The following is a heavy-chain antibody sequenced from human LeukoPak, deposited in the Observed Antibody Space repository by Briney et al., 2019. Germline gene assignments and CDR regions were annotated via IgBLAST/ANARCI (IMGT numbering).Heavy chain of an antibody. CDR3: ARRWSFDH. CDR1: GFTFNIYA. V-gene: IGHV3-30*04. CDR2: ISYDESDK. D-gene: IGHD6-13*01. Sequence: GSLRLSCAASGFTFNIYAMHWVRQAPGKGLEWVAVISYDESDKYYADSVKGRFTISRDNSKNTLYLQMNSLRVEDTAVYYCARRWSFDHWGQGTLVTVSS. J-gene: IGHJ4*02.